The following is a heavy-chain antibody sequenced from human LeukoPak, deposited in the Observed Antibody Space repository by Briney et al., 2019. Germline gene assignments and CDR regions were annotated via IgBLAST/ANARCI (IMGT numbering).Heavy chain of an antibody. J-gene: IGHJ4*02. CDR3: ARFEVAAAGAGFDY. D-gene: IGHD6-13*01. V-gene: IGHV4-59*01. Sequence: SETLSLTCTVSGGSISSYYWSWIRQPPGKGLEWIGYIYYSGSTNYNPSLKSRVTISVDTSKNQFSLKLSSVTAADTAVYYCARFEVAAAGAGFDYWGQGTLVTVSS. CDR2: IYYSGST. CDR1: GGSISSYY.